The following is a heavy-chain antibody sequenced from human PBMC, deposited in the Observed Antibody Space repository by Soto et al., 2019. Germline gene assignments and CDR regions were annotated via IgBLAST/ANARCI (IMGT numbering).Heavy chain of an antibody. CDR1: GFTFSNYA. CDR2: ISGSGGFT. D-gene: IGHD5-12*01. J-gene: IGHJ4*02. V-gene: IGHV3-23*01. CDR3: AKDGDTNIVGNYFDY. Sequence: EVQLLESGGGLVQPGGSLRLSCAASGFTFSNYAMNWVRQAPGKGLEWVSAISGSGGFTYYADSVKGRFTISRDNSKNTLFLQMNSLRAEDTAVFYCAKDGDTNIVGNYFDYWGQGTPVTVSS.